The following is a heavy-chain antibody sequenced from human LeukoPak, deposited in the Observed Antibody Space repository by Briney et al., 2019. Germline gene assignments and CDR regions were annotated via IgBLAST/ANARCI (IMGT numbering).Heavy chain of an antibody. V-gene: IGHV1-2*02. CDR1: GYTFTDYY. J-gene: IGHJ6*02. Sequence: ASVKVSCKASGYTFTDYYMHWVRQPPGQGLEWVGSFIPYSGASKSAQRLQGRVTMTGDTSISTAYLQLGRVIGDDTAVYYCAKNGDYGYAMDVWGQGTTVTVSS. CDR2: FIPYSGAS. D-gene: IGHD4-17*01. CDR3: AKNGDYGYAMDV.